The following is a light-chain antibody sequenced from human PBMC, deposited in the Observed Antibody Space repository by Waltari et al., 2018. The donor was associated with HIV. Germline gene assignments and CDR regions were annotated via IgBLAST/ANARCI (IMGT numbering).Light chain of an antibody. CDR3: QSYDSNNQGV. Sequence: NFMLTQPHSVSESPGKTVIISSTGSSGSIAGNSGQGFPQHPGSAPTTVIYENNQRPSGVPDRFSGSIDTSSNSASLTISGLKTDDEADYYCQSYDSNNQGVIGGGTKLTVL. CDR1: SGSIAGNS. V-gene: IGLV6-57*02. J-gene: IGLJ3*02. CDR2: ENN.